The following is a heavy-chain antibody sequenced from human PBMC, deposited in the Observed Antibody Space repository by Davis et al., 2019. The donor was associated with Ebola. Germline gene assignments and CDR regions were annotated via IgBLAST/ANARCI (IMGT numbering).Heavy chain of an antibody. J-gene: IGHJ2*01. D-gene: IGHD3-22*01. Sequence: MPSETLSLTCAVYGGSLRGNYWSWIRQTPGKGLEWIGYVYYSGTTNYNPSLESRVTISVDTSKNQFSLKLSSVTAADTAVYYCARHNTYYYDSSGYSSHWYFDLWGRGTLVTVSS. CDR2: VYYSGTT. CDR1: GGSLRGNY. V-gene: IGHV4-59*08. CDR3: ARHNTYYYDSSGYSSHWYFDL.